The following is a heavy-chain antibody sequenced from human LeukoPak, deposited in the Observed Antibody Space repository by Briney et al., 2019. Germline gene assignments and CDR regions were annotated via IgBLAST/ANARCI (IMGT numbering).Heavy chain of an antibody. D-gene: IGHD3-10*01. CDR3: ARADSKWITIGREVIKCYYYNGMDV. V-gene: IGHV1-8*01. Sequence: GASVKVSCKASGYTFTSYDINWVRQATGQGLEWMGWMNPNSGNTGYAQQLQGRVTMTRNTSISTAYMERSSLRSEDTAVYYCARADSKWITIGREVIKCYYYNGMDVWGQGTTVTVSS. J-gene: IGHJ6*02. CDR1: GYTFTSYD. CDR2: MNPNSGNT.